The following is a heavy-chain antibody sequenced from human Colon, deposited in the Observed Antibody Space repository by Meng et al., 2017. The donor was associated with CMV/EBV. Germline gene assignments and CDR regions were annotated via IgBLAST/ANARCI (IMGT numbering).Heavy chain of an antibody. D-gene: IGHD3-22*01. CDR2: MNPNSGNT. Sequence: SVKVSCKASGYTFTSYNINWVRQAPGQGLEWVGWMNPNSGNTGYAQKFQGRVTITRSTSISTAYMELSSLRSEDTAVYYCARDKDSSGYYSSDYWGQGTLVTVSS. CDR3: ARDKDSSGYYSSDY. V-gene: IGHV1-8*03. J-gene: IGHJ4*02. CDR1: GYTFTSYN.